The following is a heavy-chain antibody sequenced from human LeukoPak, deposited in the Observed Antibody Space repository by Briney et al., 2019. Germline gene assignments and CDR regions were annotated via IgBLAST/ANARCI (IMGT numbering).Heavy chain of an antibody. V-gene: IGHV3-66*02. J-gene: IGHJ4*02. Sequence: GGSLRLSCAASGFTVSSNYMNWVRQAPGKGLEWVSVIYSGGSTYYADSVKGRFTISRDSSKNTLYLQMNSLRAEDTAVYCCAKAQSSAYYYSFGFWGQGTLVTVSS. CDR3: AKAQSSAYYYSFGF. D-gene: IGHD3-22*01. CDR2: IYSGGST. CDR1: GFTVSSNY.